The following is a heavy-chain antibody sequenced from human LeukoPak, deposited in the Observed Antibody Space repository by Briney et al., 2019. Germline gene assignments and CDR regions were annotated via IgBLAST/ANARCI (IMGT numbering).Heavy chain of an antibody. D-gene: IGHD3-3*01. CDR3: ARVVLRFLEWLDYFDY. J-gene: IGHJ4*02. V-gene: IGHV3-7*01. CDR2: IKQDGSEK. Sequence: GGSLRLSCAASGFTFSSYWMSWVRQAPGKGREWVANIKQDGSEKYYVDSVKGRFTISRDNAKNSLYLQMNSLRAEDTAVYYCARVVLRFLEWLDYFDYWGQGTLVTASS. CDR1: GFTFSSYW.